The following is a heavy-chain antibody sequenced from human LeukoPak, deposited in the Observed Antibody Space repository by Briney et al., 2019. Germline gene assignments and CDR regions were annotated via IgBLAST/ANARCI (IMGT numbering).Heavy chain of an antibody. Sequence: SETLSLTCTVSDGSISSNSYFWGWIRQPPGKGLEWIGSINYRRTTYYNPSLRSRVAMSVDTSNNQFSLNLSSVTAADTAVYYCAREGLLRGDPFDYWGQGILVTVSS. D-gene: IGHD3-10*01. J-gene: IGHJ4*02. CDR2: INYRRTT. V-gene: IGHV4-39*07. CDR1: DGSISSNSYF. CDR3: AREGLLRGDPFDY.